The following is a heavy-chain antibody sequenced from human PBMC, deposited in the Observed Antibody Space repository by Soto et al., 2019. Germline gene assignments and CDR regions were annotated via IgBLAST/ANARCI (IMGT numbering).Heavy chain of an antibody. Sequence: PGGSLRLSCAASGFTFNSYWMHWVRQAPGKGLVWVSRINSDGSSTSYADSVKGRFTISRDNAKNTLYLQMNSLSAEDTAVYYCARSYSSGWYYYSGMDVWGQGTTVTVSS. D-gene: IGHD6-19*01. CDR3: ARSYSSGWYYYSGMDV. J-gene: IGHJ6*02. CDR2: INSDGSST. CDR1: GFTFNSYW. V-gene: IGHV3-74*01.